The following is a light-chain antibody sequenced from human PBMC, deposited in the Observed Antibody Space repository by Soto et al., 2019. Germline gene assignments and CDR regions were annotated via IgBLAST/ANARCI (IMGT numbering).Light chain of an antibody. V-gene: IGKV1-9*01. CDR2: TAS. J-gene: IGKJ4*01. Sequence: DIRLTQSPSFLSASVGDRVTVTCRASQGINSYLAWYQQKPGKAPKLLIYTASTLQSGVPSRFSGSGSGTEFTLTITSLQPEDFAAYYCQQLNSYPLTFGGGTKVDIK. CDR3: QQLNSYPLT. CDR1: QGINSY.